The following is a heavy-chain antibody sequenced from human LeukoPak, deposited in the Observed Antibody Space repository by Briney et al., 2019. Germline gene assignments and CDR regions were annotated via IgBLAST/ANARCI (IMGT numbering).Heavy chain of an antibody. J-gene: IGHJ4*02. D-gene: IGHD6-19*01. CDR3: ARAFTIAVAVPDY. CDR1: GGSISSYY. V-gene: IGHV4-59*01. CDR2: IYYSGST. Sequence: PSETLSLTCTVSGGSISSYYWSWIRQPPGKGLEWIGYIYYSGSTNYNPSLKSRVTISVDTSKNQFSLKLSSVTAADTAVYYCARAFTIAVAVPDYWGQGTLVTVSS.